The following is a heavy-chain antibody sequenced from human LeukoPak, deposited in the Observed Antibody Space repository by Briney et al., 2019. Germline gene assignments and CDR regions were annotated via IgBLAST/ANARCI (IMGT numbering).Heavy chain of an antibody. V-gene: IGHV1-24*01. D-gene: IGHD6-13*01. CDR2: FDPEDGET. J-gene: IGHJ4*02. CDR3: ATDSRYSSSWYTSFN. CDR1: GYTLTELP. Sequence: ASVKVSCKVSGYTLTELPMHWVRQAPGKGLEWTGGFDPEDGETIYAQKFQGRVTMTEDTSTDTAYMELSSLRSEDTAVYYCATDSRYSSSWYTSFNWGQGTLVTVSS.